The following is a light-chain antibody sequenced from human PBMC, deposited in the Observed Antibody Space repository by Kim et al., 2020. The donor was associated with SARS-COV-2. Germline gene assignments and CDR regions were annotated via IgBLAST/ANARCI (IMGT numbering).Light chain of an antibody. Sequence: LPPGQRATLSRRASPTVSTYLSWYQPQPGQAPRLLIYDAAYRATGIPARFSGSGSGSDFTLTISSLEPEDFAVYYCHQRSNWLWTFCEGTKVDIK. J-gene: IGKJ1*01. CDR2: DAA. CDR3: HQRSNWLWT. CDR1: PTVSTY. V-gene: IGKV3-11*01.